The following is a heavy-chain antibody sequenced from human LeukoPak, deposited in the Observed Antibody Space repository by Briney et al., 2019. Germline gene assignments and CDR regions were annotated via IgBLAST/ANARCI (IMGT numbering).Heavy chain of an antibody. CDR1: GFTFSSFA. D-gene: IGHD6-13*01. V-gene: IGHV3-23*01. Sequence: PGGSLRLSCAASGFTFSSFAMGWVRQAPGKGLEWVSGINDGGGSTYFADSVKGRFTISRDNSKNTLFLQMNSLRVEDTAVYYCAKGPKEGTFDTWGQGTMVTVSS. J-gene: IGHJ3*02. CDR3: AKGPKEGTFDT. CDR2: INDGGGST.